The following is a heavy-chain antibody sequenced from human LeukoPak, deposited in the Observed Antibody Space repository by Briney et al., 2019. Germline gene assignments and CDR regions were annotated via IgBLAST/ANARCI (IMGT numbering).Heavy chain of an antibody. Sequence: SVKVSCKASGGTFSSHPISWVRQAPGQGLEWMGGIIASFGTIKYAQKFQGRVTITADKSTSTVYMELSSLRSEDTAVYYCASLCCGSYYMDVWGKGTTVTVSS. D-gene: IGHD2-15*01. V-gene: IGHV1-69*06. CDR2: IIASFGTI. J-gene: IGHJ6*03. CDR3: ASLCCGSYYMDV. CDR1: GGTFSSHP.